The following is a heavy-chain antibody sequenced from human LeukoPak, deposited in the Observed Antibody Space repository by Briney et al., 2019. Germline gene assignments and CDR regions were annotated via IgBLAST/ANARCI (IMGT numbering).Heavy chain of an antibody. D-gene: IGHD6-6*01. V-gene: IGHV1-18*01. CDR2: ISAYNGNT. CDR3: ARDWGKSIPNWFDP. J-gene: IGHJ5*02. Sequence: WISAYNGNTNYAQKLQGRVTMTTDTSTSTAYMELRSLRSDDTAVYYCARDWGKSIPNWFDPWGQGTLVTVSS.